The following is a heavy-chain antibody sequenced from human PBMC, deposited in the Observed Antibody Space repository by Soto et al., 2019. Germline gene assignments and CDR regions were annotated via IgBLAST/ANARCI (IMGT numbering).Heavy chain of an antibody. V-gene: IGHV3-21*01. D-gene: IGHD2-21*01. Sequence: EVQLVESGGGLVKPGGSLRLSCAASGFTFNTYDMNWVRQAPGKRLEWVSSITTSSAYIYYADSLKGRITISRDNAKNSLFLQMNSLRAEDTAVYYCVSSGTARLLRHSWFDTWGQGTLVTVSS. CDR1: GFTFNTYD. J-gene: IGHJ5*02. CDR3: VSSGTARLLRHSWFDT. CDR2: ITTSSAYI.